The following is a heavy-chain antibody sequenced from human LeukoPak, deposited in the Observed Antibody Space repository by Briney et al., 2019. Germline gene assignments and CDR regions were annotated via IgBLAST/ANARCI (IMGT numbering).Heavy chain of an antibody. CDR3: AKDIVVVTAIPGAFDI. D-gene: IGHD2-21*02. V-gene: IGHV3-23*01. Sequence: GGSLRLSCAASGFTFSSYAMSWVRQAPGKGLEWVSAISGSGGSTYYADSVEGRFTISRDNSKNTLYLQMNSLRAEDTAVYYCAKDIVVVTAIPGAFDIWGQGTMVTVSS. CDR2: ISGSGGST. CDR1: GFTFSSYA. J-gene: IGHJ3*02.